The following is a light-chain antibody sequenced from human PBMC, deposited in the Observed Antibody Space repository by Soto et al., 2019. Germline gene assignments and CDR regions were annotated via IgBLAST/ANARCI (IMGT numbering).Light chain of an antibody. CDR1: QRLSASD. J-gene: IGKJ5*01. CDR3: HQYGSSPLIT. Sequence: EIVLTVSPCTLSLSPGQRATLSCRASQRLSASDIAWYQQKPGQAPKFLIYGVSSRATGIPDRFSGSGSGTDFTLTISRLEPEDFAVYHCHQYGSSPLITFGQGTRLEIK. V-gene: IGKV3-20*01. CDR2: GVS.